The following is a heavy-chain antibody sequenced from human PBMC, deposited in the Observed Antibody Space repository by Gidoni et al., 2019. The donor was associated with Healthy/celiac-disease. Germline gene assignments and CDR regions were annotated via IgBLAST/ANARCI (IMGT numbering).Heavy chain of an antibody. D-gene: IGHD3-10*01. Sequence: QVQLVQSGAAVKKPGASVKVSCKASGYTFTSYGISWVRQAPGQGLEWMGWISAYNGNTNYAQKLQGRVTMTTDTSTSTAYMELRSLRSDDTAVYYCARVISTPLEHYGSGSYFDAFDIWGQGTMVTVSS. CDR1: GYTFTSYG. J-gene: IGHJ3*02. CDR3: ARVISTPLEHYGSGSYFDAFDI. V-gene: IGHV1-18*01. CDR2: ISAYNGNT.